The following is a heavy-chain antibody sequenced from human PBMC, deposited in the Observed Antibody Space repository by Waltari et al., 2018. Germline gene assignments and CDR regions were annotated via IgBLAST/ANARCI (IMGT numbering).Heavy chain of an antibody. D-gene: IGHD2-15*01. Sequence: QLQLQESGPGLVKHSETLSLTCTVSGGSISSSSYYWGWIRQPPGKGLEWIGSIYYSGSTYYNPSLKSRVTISVDTSKNQFSLKLSSVTAADTAVYYCARGGGGFDYWGQGTLVTVSS. CDR2: IYYSGST. CDR1: GGSISSSSYY. V-gene: IGHV4-39*01. J-gene: IGHJ4*02. CDR3: ARGGGGFDY.